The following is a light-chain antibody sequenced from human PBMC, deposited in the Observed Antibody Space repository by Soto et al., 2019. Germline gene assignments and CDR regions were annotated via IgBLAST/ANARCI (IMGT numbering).Light chain of an antibody. CDR3: QAWDTSTVV. CDR2: QDT. V-gene: IGLV3-1*01. CDR1: KLGNKY. J-gene: IGLJ2*01. Sequence: SSELAQPLSVSASPGQTANITCSGDKLGNKYVHWYQQKPGQSPLLVIFQDTKRPSGIPERFSGSNSGSTATLTISGTQAMDEADYYCQAWDTSTVVFGGGTKLTVL.